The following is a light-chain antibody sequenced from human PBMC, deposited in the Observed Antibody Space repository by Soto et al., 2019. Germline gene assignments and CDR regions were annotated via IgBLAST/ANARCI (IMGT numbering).Light chain of an antibody. CDR2: GAS. J-gene: IGKJ4*01. V-gene: IGKV3-11*01. Sequence: IVLTQSPATLSLSPGDTATLSCRARQTVSTYLSWYQHKPGQAPRLLIYGASNRATGVPARFSGSGSGTDFTLTIGSLEPEDSAVYYCQQRYIWLTFXGGTKVDIK. CDR1: QTVSTY. CDR3: QQRYIWLT.